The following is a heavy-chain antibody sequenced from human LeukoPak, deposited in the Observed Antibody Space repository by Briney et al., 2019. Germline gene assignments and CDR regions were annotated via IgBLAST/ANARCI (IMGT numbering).Heavy chain of an antibody. D-gene: IGHD2-15*01. CDR3: ASLRSGLNYYYYYLDV. CDR1: GGTFSSYA. Sequence: GASVKVSCKASGGTFSSYAISWVRQAPGQGLEWMGGIFPIFGTANYAQKFQGRVTITTDESTSTAYMELSSLRSEDTAVYYCASLRSGLNYYYYYLDVWGKGTTVTVSS. V-gene: IGHV1-69*05. CDR2: IFPIFGTA. J-gene: IGHJ6*03.